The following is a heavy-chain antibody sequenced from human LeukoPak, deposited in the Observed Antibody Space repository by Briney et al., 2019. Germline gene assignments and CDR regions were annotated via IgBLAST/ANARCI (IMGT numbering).Heavy chain of an antibody. Sequence: PSETLSLTCGVSGASVSSIGYSWSWIRQPPGRGLEWIGYIYQSGSASYNPSLQSRVTISIDKSKNQFSLNLNSVTAADTAVYYCARGQAGWAQRDAFDIWGQGTMVTVSS. V-gene: IGHV4-30-2*01. CDR2: IYQSGSA. CDR3: ARGQAGWAQRDAFDI. CDR1: GASVSSIGYS. J-gene: IGHJ3*02. D-gene: IGHD6-19*01.